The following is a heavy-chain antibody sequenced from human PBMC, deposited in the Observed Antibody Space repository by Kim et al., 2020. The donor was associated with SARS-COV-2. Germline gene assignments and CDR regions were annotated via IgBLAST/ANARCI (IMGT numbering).Heavy chain of an antibody. D-gene: IGHD2-2*01. CDR1: GFTLSTYS. Sequence: GGSLRLSCAASGFTLSTYSMNWVRQAPGKGLEWVSYISTSSSTIYYADSVKGRFTIFRDNAKNSLYLEMNSLRDEDTAVYYCASGVPDAMGYFQYWGQGTLVSVSS. CDR3: ASGVPDAMGYFQY. V-gene: IGHV3-48*02. J-gene: IGHJ1*01. CDR2: ISTSSSTI.